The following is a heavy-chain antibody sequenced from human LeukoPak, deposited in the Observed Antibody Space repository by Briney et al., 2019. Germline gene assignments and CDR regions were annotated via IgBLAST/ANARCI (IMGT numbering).Heavy chain of an antibody. CDR2: ISGSGGST. D-gene: IGHD2-21*02. V-gene: IGHV3-23*01. CDR1: GFTFSSYA. Sequence: GGSLRLSCAASGFTFSSYAMSWVRQAPGKGLEWVSAISGSGGSTYYADSVKGRFTISRDNSKNTLYLQMNSLRAEDTAVYYCASRTYCGGDCYSEGSSDAFDIWGQGTMVTASS. CDR3: ASRTYCGGDCYSEGSSDAFDI. J-gene: IGHJ3*02.